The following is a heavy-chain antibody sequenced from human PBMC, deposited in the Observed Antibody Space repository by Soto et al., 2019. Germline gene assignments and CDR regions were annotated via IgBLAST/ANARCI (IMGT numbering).Heavy chain of an antibody. V-gene: IGHV1-18*01. Sequence: QVQLVQSGAEVKKPGASVKVSCKASGYTFTSYGISWVRQAPGQGLEWMGWISAYNGNTNYAQKLQGRVTMTTDTPTSTAYMERRSLRSDDTAVYYCASSVYGDLPYDYWGQGTLVTVSS. CDR2: ISAYNGNT. CDR3: ASSVYGDLPYDY. J-gene: IGHJ4*02. D-gene: IGHD4-17*01. CDR1: GYTFTSYG.